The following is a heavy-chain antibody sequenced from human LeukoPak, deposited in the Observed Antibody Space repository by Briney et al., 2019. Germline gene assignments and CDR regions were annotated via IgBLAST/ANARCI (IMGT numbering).Heavy chain of an antibody. V-gene: IGHV4-59*01. Sequence: SETLSLTCTGSGGSISSYYWSWIRQPPGKGLEWIGYIYYSGSTNYNPSLKSRVTISVDTSKNQFSLKLSSVTAADTAVYYCARGNYYDSSGYAPFDYWGQGTLVTVSS. CDR2: IYYSGST. J-gene: IGHJ4*02. CDR1: GGSISSYY. CDR3: ARGNYYDSSGYAPFDY. D-gene: IGHD3-22*01.